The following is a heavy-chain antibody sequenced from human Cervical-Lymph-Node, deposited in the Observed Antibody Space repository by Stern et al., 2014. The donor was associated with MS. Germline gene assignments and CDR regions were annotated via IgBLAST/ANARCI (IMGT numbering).Heavy chain of an antibody. J-gene: IGHJ4*02. CDR2: INPIFSRA. D-gene: IGHD2/OR15-2a*01. CDR3: ARASTRGFDY. V-gene: IGHV1-69*01. Sequence: QVQLVQSGAEVKKPGSSVKVSCKASGGTFSSYAVNWVRQAPRQGLEWKGGINPIFSRANYAEKFQGRVTINAGEDKKQAYMELSSLRSEDTAVYLCARASTRGFDYWGQGTLVTVSS. CDR1: GGTFSSYA.